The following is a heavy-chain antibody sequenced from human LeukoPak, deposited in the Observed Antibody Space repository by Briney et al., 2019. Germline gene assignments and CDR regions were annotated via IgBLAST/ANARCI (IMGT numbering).Heavy chain of an antibody. J-gene: IGHJ4*02. Sequence: GGSLRLSCVTSGFTFSSHWMHWVRQAPGKGLVWVSRIKSDGSSTDYADSAKGRFTISRDNAKNTLFLQMNSLRAEDTAVYYCVRLYFDWGQGTLVTVSS. CDR1: GFTFSSHW. CDR2: IKSDGSST. CDR3: VRLYFD. D-gene: IGHD3-9*01. V-gene: IGHV3-74*01.